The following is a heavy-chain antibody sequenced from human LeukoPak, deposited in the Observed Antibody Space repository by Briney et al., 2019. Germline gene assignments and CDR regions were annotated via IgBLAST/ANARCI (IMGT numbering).Heavy chain of an antibody. Sequence: SETLSLTCTVSGGSISSGGYYWSWHRQHPGKGLEWIGYIYYSGSTYYNPSLKSRVTISVDTSKNQFSLKLSSVTAADTAVYYCAREPARREYYGMDVWGQGTTVTVSS. V-gene: IGHV4-31*03. CDR3: AREPARREYYGMDV. CDR1: GGSISSGGYY. CDR2: IYYSGST. J-gene: IGHJ6*02.